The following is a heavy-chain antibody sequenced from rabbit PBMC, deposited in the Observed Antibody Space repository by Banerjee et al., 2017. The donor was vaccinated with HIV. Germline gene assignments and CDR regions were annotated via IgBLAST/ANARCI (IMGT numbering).Heavy chain of an antibody. CDR2: IDGGSSGKT. Sequence: QEQLVESGGGLVQPEGSLTLTCKASGFTLSSYWMWWVRQAPGKGLEWIACIDGGSSGKTYYASWAKGRFTISKTSSTTVTVQMTSLTAADTATYFCARDLGGSSDLWGPGTLVTVS. D-gene: IGHD8-1*01. CDR1: GFTLSSYW. V-gene: IGHV1S45*01. CDR3: ARDLGGSSDL. J-gene: IGHJ6*01.